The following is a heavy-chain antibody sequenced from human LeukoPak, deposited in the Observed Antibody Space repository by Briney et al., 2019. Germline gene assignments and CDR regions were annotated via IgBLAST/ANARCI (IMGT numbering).Heavy chain of an antibody. D-gene: IGHD3-22*01. CDR2: INPSGGST. J-gene: IGHJ4*02. CDR1: GYTFINYD. Sequence: GASVKVSCKASGYTFINYDINWVRQATGQGLEWMGIINPSGGSTSYAQKFQGRVTMTRDTSTSTVYMELSSLRSEDTAVYYCARDDNLAKNTMIQGYWGQGTLVTVSS. V-gene: IGHV1-46*01. CDR3: ARDDNLAKNTMIQGY.